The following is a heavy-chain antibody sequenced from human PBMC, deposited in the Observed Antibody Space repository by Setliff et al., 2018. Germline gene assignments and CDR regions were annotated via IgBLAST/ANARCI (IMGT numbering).Heavy chain of an antibody. Sequence: ASVKVSCKASGYSFTSYYMYWVRQAPGQGLEWMRTINTGGGSASIVDQFQGRVTMTRDTSTSTIYLELNSLTSDDTAVYYCARDNRARHYMDVWGKGTTVTVSS. D-gene: IGHD3-10*01. CDR1: GYSFTSYY. CDR2: INTGGGSA. J-gene: IGHJ6*03. CDR3: ARDNRARHYMDV. V-gene: IGHV1-46*01.